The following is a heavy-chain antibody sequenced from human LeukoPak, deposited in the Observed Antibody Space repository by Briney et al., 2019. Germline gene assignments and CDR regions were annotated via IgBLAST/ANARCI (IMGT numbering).Heavy chain of an antibody. V-gene: IGHV1-69*13. D-gene: IGHD3-22*01. J-gene: IGHJ5*02. CDR3: ARVSDYYDSSGYHGWFDP. CDR2: IIPIFGKA. Sequence: ASVKVSCKASRGTFSSYAISWVRQAPGQGLEWMGGIIPIFGKANYAQKFQGRVTITADESTSTAYMELSSLRSEDTAVYYCARVSDYYDSSGYHGWFDPWGQGTLVTVSS. CDR1: RGTFSSYA.